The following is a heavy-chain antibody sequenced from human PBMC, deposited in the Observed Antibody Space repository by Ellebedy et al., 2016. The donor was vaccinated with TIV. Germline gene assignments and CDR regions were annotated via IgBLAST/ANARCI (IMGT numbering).Heavy chain of an antibody. D-gene: IGHD6-19*01. CDR2: ISAYNGNT. V-gene: IGHV1-18*01. CDR3: ARDQSVAGLDY. Sequence: ASVKVSXXASGYTFTSYGISWVRQAPGQGLEWMGWISAYNGNTNYAQKLQGRVTMTTDTSTSTAYMELRSLRSDDTAVYYCARDQSVAGLDYWGQGTLVTVSS. CDR1: GYTFTSYG. J-gene: IGHJ4*02.